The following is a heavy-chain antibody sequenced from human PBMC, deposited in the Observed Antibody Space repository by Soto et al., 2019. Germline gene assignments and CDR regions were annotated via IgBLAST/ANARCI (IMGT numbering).Heavy chain of an antibody. CDR1: GGSITSSSYY. J-gene: IGHJ3*02. Sequence: QMQLQESGPGLVKPSETLSLTCTVSGGSITSSSYYWGWIRQPPGKGLEWIGSMYYGGTTYSNPSLRSGVSISADPSKNQFSLKLSSVTAADAAVYYCASDDVWERLRGAFDIWGHGTMVTVSS. V-gene: IGHV4-39*02. CDR3: ASDDVWERLRGAFDI. CDR2: MYYGGTT. D-gene: IGHD1-26*01.